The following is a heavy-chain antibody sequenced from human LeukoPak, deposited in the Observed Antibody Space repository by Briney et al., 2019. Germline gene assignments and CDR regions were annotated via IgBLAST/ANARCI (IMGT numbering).Heavy chain of an antibody. V-gene: IGHV3-11*01. Sequence: PGGSLRLSCAASGFTFSDYYMSWIRQAPGKGLEWVSYISSSGSTIYYADSVKGRFTISRDNSKNTLYLQMNSLRAEDTAVYYCAKEGLTGTDAFDIWGQGTMVTVSS. CDR1: GFTFSDYY. CDR2: ISSSGSTI. J-gene: IGHJ3*02. D-gene: IGHD7-27*01. CDR3: AKEGLTGTDAFDI.